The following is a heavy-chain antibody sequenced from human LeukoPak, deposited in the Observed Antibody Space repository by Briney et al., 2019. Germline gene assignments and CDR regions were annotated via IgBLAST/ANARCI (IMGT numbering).Heavy chain of an antibody. J-gene: IGHJ5*02. CDR3: ARSRAFNSGAFDP. D-gene: IGHD1-26*01. CDR2: IYYSGST. Sequence: SETLSLTCTVSGGSISSGDYYWSWIRQPPGKGLEWIGYIYYSGSTYYNPSLKSRVTISVDTSRNQFSLRLNSVTAADTAVYYCARSRAFNSGAFDPWGQGSLVTVSS. V-gene: IGHV4-30-4*02. CDR1: GGSISSGDYY.